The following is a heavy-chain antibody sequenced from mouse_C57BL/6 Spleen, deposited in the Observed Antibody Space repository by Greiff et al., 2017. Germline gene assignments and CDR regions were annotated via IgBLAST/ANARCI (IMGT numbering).Heavy chain of an antibody. V-gene: IGHV14-4*01. D-gene: IGHD2-5*01. J-gene: IGHJ3*01. Sequence: VQLQQSGAELVRPGASVKLSCTASGFNIKDDYMHWVKPRPEQGLEWIGWIDPENGDTEYASKFQGKATITADTSSNTAYLQLSSLTSEDTAVYYCTTRAYYSNTWFAYWDQGTLVTVSA. CDR2: IDPENGDT. CDR1: GFNIKDDY. CDR3: TTRAYYSNTWFAY.